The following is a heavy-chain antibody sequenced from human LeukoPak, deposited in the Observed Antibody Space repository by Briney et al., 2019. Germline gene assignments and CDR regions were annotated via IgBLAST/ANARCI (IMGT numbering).Heavy chain of an antibody. Sequence: GGSLRLSCAASGFTFSSYSMNWVRQAPGKGLEWLSYSSSSSNIIYYGDSVKGRVTMSRDNAKNSLYLQMNSLRDEDTAVYFCARDSGWGTSPFYFDFWGQGTLVTVSS. CDR1: GFTFSSYS. V-gene: IGHV3-48*02. D-gene: IGHD3-16*01. CDR3: ARDSGWGTSPFYFDF. J-gene: IGHJ4*02. CDR2: SSSSSNII.